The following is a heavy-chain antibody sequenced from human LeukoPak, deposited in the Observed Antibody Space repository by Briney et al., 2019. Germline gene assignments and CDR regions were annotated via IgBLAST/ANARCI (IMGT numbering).Heavy chain of an antibody. Sequence: SVKVSCKASGGTFSSYAISWVRQAPGQGLEWMGRIIPIFGTANYAQKFQGRVTITTDESTSTAYMELSSLRSEDTAVYCCARLGEMATDLSDYWGQGTLVTVSS. J-gene: IGHJ4*02. CDR2: IIPIFGTA. D-gene: IGHD5-24*01. V-gene: IGHV1-69*05. CDR1: GGTFSSYA. CDR3: ARLGEMATDLSDY.